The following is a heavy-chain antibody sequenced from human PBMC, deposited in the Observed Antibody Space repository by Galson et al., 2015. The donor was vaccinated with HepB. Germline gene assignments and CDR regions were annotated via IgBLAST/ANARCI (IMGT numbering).Heavy chain of an antibody. CDR2: LSSSSSSI. V-gene: IGHV3-21*01. J-gene: IGHJ6*02. CDR3: AINRWLEQPPPSSYYYYGMDV. Sequence: SLRLSCAASGFTFRNYSMNWVRQAPGKGLEWVSSLSSSSSSINYADSVKGRFTISRDNAKNSLYLQMDSLRAEDTAVYYCAINRWLEQPPPSSYYYYGMDVWGQGTTVTVSS. D-gene: IGHD1/OR15-1a*01. CDR1: GFTFRNYS.